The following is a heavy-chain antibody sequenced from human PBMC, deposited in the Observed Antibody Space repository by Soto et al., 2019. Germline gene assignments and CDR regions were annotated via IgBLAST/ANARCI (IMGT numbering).Heavy chain of an antibody. D-gene: IGHD2-21*01. CDR2: IYVTGAV. CDR3: ERLRIATNKYKWFDP. J-gene: IGHJ5*02. Sequence: TLSLTCSGSGDALNSGNYYWSWIRQVPGKGLEWIGHIYVTGAVDYNPSLRDRITISQDTSERQFSLNLRLVTAADTAVYYRERLRIATNKYKWFDPWGQGTPVTVYS. V-gene: IGHV4-31*03. CDR1: GDALNSGNYY.